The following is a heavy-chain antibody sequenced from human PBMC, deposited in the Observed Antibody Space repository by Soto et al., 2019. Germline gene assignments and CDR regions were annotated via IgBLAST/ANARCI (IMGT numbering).Heavy chain of an antibody. CDR3: ARYGDYVFDY. CDR2: IYYSGST. Sequence: SETLSLTCTVSGGSISSSSYYWGWIRQPPGKGLEWIGSIYYSGSTYYNPSLKSRVTISVDTSKNQFSLKLSSVTAADTAVYYCARYGDYVFDYWGQGTLVTVSS. D-gene: IGHD4-17*01. J-gene: IGHJ4*02. V-gene: IGHV4-39*01. CDR1: GGSISSSSYY.